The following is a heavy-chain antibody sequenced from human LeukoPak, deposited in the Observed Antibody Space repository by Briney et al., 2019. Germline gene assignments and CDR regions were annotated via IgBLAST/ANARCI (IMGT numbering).Heavy chain of an antibody. Sequence: ERSLRLSCTASGFTFSRYGMHWVRQAPGKGLEWVALIWYDGSIKYYADSVKGRFTISRDDSKNMLYLQMNSLRVDDTVVYYCAREVGGQQRALGYFDSWGQGTLVTVSS. CDR1: GFTFSRYG. CDR3: AREVGGQQRALGYFDS. CDR2: IWYDGSIK. J-gene: IGHJ4*02. D-gene: IGHD3-16*01. V-gene: IGHV3-33*01.